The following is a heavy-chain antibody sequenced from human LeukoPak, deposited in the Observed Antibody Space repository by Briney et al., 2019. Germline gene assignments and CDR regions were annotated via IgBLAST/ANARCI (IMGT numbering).Heavy chain of an antibody. CDR3: ARVEVARSGYLDYYYYGMDV. CDR1: GGSITSANW. D-gene: IGHD3-22*01. Sequence: SSETLSLTCAVSGGSITSANWWTWVRQPPGKGLEWIGQIFHSEFTNYNPSLKSRVTISLDKSKNHFFLKLTSVTAADTAVYYCARVEVARSGYLDYYYYGMDVWGQGTTVTVSS. CDR2: IFHSEFT. J-gene: IGHJ6*02. V-gene: IGHV4-4*02.